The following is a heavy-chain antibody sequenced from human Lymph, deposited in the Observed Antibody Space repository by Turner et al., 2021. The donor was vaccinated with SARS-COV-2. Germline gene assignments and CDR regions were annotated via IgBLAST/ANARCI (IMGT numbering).Heavy chain of an antibody. Sequence: QVQLVQSGAEVKKRGSSVKVSCKASGGTFSSYAISWVRQAPGQGLEWMGGMIPMLDIANYAQKFQGRVTITADKSTSTAYMELSSLRSEDTAVYYCARDVTGPLGYWGQGTLVTVSS. J-gene: IGHJ4*02. V-gene: IGHV1-69*10. CDR1: GGTFSSYA. D-gene: IGHD1-20*01. CDR2: MIPMLDIA. CDR3: ARDVTGPLGY.